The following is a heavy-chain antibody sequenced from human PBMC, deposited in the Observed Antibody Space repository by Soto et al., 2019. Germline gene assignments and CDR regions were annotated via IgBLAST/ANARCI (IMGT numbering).Heavy chain of an antibody. V-gene: IGHV4-59*01. CDR3: ARDGSHRRFHQAPTYYYYYYMDV. CDR2: IYYSGST. D-gene: IGHD3-3*01. CDR1: GGSISNYY. Sequence: SETLSLTCTVSGGSISNYYWSWIRQPPGKGLEWIGYIYYSGSTNYNPSLKSRVTMTRDTSTSTVYMELSSLRSEDTAVYYCARDGSHRRFHQAPTYYYYYYMDVWGKGTTVTVSS. J-gene: IGHJ6*03.